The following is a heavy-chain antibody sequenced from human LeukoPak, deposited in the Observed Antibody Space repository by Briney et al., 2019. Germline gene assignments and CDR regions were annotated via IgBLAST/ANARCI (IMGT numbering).Heavy chain of an antibody. V-gene: IGHV3-15*01. CDR2: IKSKTDGGTT. Sequence: PGGSLRLSCAASGFIFSSYSMNWVRQAPGKGLEWVGRIKSKTDGGTTDYAAPVKGRFTISRDDSKNTLYLQMNSLKTEDTAVYYCTRYSGSYFGSYVDYWGQGTLVTVPS. CDR1: GFIFSSYS. CDR3: TRYSGSYFGSYVDY. J-gene: IGHJ4*02. D-gene: IGHD1-26*01.